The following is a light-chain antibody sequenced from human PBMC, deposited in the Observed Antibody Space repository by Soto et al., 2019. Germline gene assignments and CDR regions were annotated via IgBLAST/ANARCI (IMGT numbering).Light chain of an antibody. V-gene: IGKV1-5*01. CDR3: QQYHGFW. CDR2: DAS. J-gene: IGKJ1*01. Sequence: DNPLTQSPCSLSASVGDRVTITCRARHSINDWLAWYQQKPGKAPKLLIYDASSLESGVPSRFSGGGSGTEFSLIINGLQPEDFATYYCQQYHGFWFGQGTKVDIK. CDR1: HSINDW.